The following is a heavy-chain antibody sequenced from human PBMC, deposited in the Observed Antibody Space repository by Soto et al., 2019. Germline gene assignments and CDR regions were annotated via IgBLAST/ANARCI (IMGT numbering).Heavy chain of an antibody. CDR2: ISYDGSNK. V-gene: IGHV3-30-3*01. D-gene: IGHD2-21*02. CDR3: ARAVVTANPNYFDY. J-gene: IGHJ4*02. Sequence: GGSLRLSCAASGFTFSSYAMHWVRQAPGKGLEWVAVISYDGSNKYYADSVKGRFTISRDNSKNTLYLQMNSLRAEDTAVYYCARAVVTANPNYFDYWGQGTLVTVSS. CDR1: GFTFSSYA.